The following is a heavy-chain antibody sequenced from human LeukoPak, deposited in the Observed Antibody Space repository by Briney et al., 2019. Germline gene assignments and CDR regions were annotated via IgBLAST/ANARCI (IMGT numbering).Heavy chain of an antibody. CDR3: ANSYSYGYWFDP. CDR1: GFTFSNYG. V-gene: IGHV3-30*18. Sequence: GRSLRLSCAAPGFTFSNYGMHWVRQAPGKGLEWVAVISYDGSNKYYADSVKGRFTISRDNSKNTLYLQMNSLRAEDTAVYYCANSYSYGYWFDPWGQGTLVTVSS. J-gene: IGHJ5*02. CDR2: ISYDGSNK. D-gene: IGHD5-18*01.